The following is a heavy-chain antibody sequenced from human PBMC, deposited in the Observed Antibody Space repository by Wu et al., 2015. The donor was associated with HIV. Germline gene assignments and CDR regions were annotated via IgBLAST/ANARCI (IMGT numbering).Heavy chain of an antibody. D-gene: IGHD4-23*01. CDR1: GGTFSSYA. J-gene: IGHJ6*03. Sequence: QVQLVQSGAEVKKPGSSVKVSCKASGGTFSSYAISWVRQAPGQGLEWMGGIIPIFGTANYAQKFQGRVTITADESTSTAYMELSSLRSEDTAVYYCARAPGAIYYGGYPTYYYYMDVWGKGTTVTVSS. V-gene: IGHV1-69*12. CDR3: ARAPGAIYYGGYPTYYYYMDV. CDR2: IIPIFGTA.